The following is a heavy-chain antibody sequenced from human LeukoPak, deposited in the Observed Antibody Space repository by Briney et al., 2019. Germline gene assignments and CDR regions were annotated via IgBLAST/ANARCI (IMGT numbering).Heavy chain of an antibody. Sequence: GGSLRLSCAASGFTFSMNWVRQAPGKGLEWVASISSSSPYIYYTDSVKGRFTISRDNAKNSLYLQMNSLRAEDTAVYYCARAGRYSYDSSGYYYDAIDIWGQGTMVTVSS. D-gene: IGHD3-22*01. J-gene: IGHJ3*02. CDR3: ARAGRYSYDSSGYYYDAIDI. V-gene: IGHV3-21*01. CDR1: GFTFS. CDR2: ISSSSPYI.